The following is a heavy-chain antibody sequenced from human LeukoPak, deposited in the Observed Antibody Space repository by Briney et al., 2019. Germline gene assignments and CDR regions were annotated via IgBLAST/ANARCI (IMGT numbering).Heavy chain of an antibody. CDR3: ARRGTDASFSFFDV. V-gene: IGHV3-21*01. CDR2: ISGDTTYT. D-gene: IGHD1-1*01. J-gene: IGHJ3*01. Sequence: GGSLRLSCAASGFTFSSYTMHWVRQIPGERPEWVSSISGDTTYTYYADSLKGRFTISRDNTNTSLFLQMNSLRAEDTATYFCARRGTDASFSFFDVWGQGTMVTVSS. CDR1: GFTFSSYT.